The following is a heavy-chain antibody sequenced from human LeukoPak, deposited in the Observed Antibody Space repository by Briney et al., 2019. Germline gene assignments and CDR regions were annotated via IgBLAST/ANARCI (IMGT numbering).Heavy chain of an antibody. V-gene: IGHV3-23*01. D-gene: IGHD3-10*01. CDR3: AKDGGVRGYFDY. J-gene: IGHJ4*02. CDR1: GFTFSSSA. CDR2: ISNSDATT. Sequence: GGSLRLSCTASGFTFSSSAMTWVRHTPEKGLEWVSAISNSDATTYYADSEKGRFTISRDNSKNTLYLQMNRLRAEDTAVYYCAKDGGVRGYFDYWGQGTLVTV.